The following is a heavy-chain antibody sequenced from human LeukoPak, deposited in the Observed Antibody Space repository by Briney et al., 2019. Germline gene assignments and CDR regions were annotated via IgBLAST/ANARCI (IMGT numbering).Heavy chain of an antibody. Sequence: RGSLRLSCAGSGFSFSNFWMTWVRQAPGKGLEWVANIRQDGGETYYVDSVKGRFTISRDNAMNSLFLQMNSLKADDTAVYYCTRTLIDSRPEVPDQYWGQGTLVTVSS. D-gene: IGHD4-11*01. J-gene: IGHJ4*02. CDR3: TRTLIDSRPEVPDQY. CDR2: IRQDGGET. V-gene: IGHV3-7*01. CDR1: GFSFSNFW.